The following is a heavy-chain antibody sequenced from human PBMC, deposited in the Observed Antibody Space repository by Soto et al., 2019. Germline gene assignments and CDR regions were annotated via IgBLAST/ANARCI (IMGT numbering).Heavy chain of an antibody. CDR1: GCTFSNYA. CDR3: AKGSGRGYYSSYYGMDV. CDR2: ITGSGLRT. Sequence: EVQLLESGGGLVQPRGSLRLSCAASGCTFSNYAMSWVRQAPGKGLERVSGITGSGLRTFYADSVKGRFTISRDNSKNTLYLQMNSLRAEDTAVYYCAKGSGRGYYSSYYGMDVWGQGTTVTVSS. D-gene: IGHD3-3*01. J-gene: IGHJ6*02. V-gene: IGHV3-23*01.